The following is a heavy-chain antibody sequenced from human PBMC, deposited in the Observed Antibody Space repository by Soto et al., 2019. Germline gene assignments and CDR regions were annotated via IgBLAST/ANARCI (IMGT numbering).Heavy chain of an antibody. CDR2: ISYTGST. CDR3: GSFPWDYYDFLPGGGTGFAP. V-gene: IGHV4-59*01. D-gene: IGHD3-3*01. Sequence: SETLSLTCSVSGDTIRSDYWNWIRQPPGKRLEWIGYISYTGSTYYNPSLKSRVTISVDTSKNQFSLKLSSVTAADTAVYYCGSFPWDYYDFLPGGGTGFAPGAQGTWAPVPP. CDR1: GDTIRSDY. J-gene: IGHJ5*02.